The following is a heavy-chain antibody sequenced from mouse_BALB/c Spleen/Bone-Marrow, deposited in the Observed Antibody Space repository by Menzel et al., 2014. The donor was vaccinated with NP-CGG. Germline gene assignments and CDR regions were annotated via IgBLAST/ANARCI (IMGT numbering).Heavy chain of an antibody. CDR1: GFTFSSYG. J-gene: IGHJ2*01. Sequence: EVQLVESGGGLVKPGGSLKLSCAASGFTFSSYGMSWVRQTPEKRLEWVATISGGGSYTYYPDSVKRRFTISRDNAKNNLYLQMSSLRSEDTALYYCARQAGGSGYFDYWGQGTTLTVSS. V-gene: IGHV5-9-2*01. CDR3: ARQAGGSGYFDY. CDR2: ISGGGSYT. D-gene: IGHD1-1*01.